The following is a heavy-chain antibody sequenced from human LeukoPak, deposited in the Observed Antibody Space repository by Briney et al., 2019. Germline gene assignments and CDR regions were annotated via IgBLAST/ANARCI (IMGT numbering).Heavy chain of an antibody. J-gene: IGHJ4*02. V-gene: IGHV1-18*01. Sequence: EASVKVSCKASGGTFSSYAISWVRQAPGQGLEWMGWISAYNGNTNYAQKLQGRVTMTTDTSTSTAYMELRSLRSDDTAVYYCARVWYYYDSLYYFDYWGQGTLVTVSS. CDR1: GGTFSSYA. CDR3: ARVWYYYDSLYYFDY. D-gene: IGHD3-22*01. CDR2: ISAYNGNT.